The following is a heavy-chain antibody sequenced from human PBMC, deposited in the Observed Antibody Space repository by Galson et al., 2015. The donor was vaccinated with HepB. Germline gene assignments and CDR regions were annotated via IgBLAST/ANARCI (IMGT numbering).Heavy chain of an antibody. V-gene: IGHV3-48*02. CDR2: ILSSGSTK. D-gene: IGHD3-10*01. Sequence: SLRLSCAASGFTFNTYSLNWVRQAPGKGPEWISYILSSGSTKYYADSVKGRFTISRDNAKNSLYLQMNSLRDEDTAVYYCARDHYSSSGLDYWGQGTLVTVSS. CDR3: ARDHYSSSGLDY. J-gene: IGHJ4*02. CDR1: GFTFNTYS.